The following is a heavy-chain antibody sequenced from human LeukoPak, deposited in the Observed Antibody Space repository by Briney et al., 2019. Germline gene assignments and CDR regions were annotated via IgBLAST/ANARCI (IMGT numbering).Heavy chain of an antibody. CDR2: ISYDGSIK. J-gene: IGHJ4*02. D-gene: IGHD3-10*01. CDR3: ARQGSGSYDYYFDY. CDR1: GFTFSSYA. Sequence: PGGSLRLSCAASGFTFSSYAMHWVRQAPGKGLKWVAVISYDGSIKYYADSVKGRFTISRDNSKNTLFLQMNSLGAEHMAVYHCARQGSGSYDYYFDYWGQGTLVTVSS. V-gene: IGHV3-30-3*01.